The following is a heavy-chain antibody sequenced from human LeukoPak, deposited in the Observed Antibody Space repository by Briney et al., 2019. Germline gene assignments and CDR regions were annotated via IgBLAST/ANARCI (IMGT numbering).Heavy chain of an antibody. V-gene: IGHV3-7*01. CDR2: INQDGSEK. J-gene: IGHJ4*02. CDR1: GFTFSSYW. CDR3: ARDGNSYGYYY. D-gene: IGHD5-18*01. Sequence: GGSLRLSCAASGFTFSSYWMSWVRQAPGKGLKWVANINQDGSEKYYVDSVKGRFTLSRDNAKNSLYLQMNSLRAEDTAVYYCARDGNSYGYYYWGQGTLVTVSS.